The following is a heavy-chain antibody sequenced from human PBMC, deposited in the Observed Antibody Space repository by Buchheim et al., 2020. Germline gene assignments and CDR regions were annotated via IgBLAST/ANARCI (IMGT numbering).Heavy chain of an antibody. V-gene: IGHV4-61*02. J-gene: IGHJ5*02. CDR3: ARSLRSSSWYWFDP. CDR2: IYTSGST. Sequence: QVQLQESGPGLVKPSQTLSLTCTVSGGSISSGSYYWSWIRQPAGKGLEWIGRIYTSGSTNYNPSLKSRVTISVDTSKNQFSLKLSSVIAADTAVYYCARSLRSSSWYWFDPWGQGTL. D-gene: IGHD6-13*01. CDR1: GGSISSGSYY.